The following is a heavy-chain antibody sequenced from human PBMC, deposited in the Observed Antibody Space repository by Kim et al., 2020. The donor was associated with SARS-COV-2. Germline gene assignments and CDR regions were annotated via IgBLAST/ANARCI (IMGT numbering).Heavy chain of an antibody. CDR3: SRANERIHHYVDS. V-gene: IGHV4-31*02. CDR2: IYNSGNT. Sequence: HPGKGLEWIGYIYNSGNTYYNPSLRSRVTISVDTSKNQFSLKVNSVTAADTAIYYCSRANERIHHYVDSWGRGTLVSVSS. J-gene: IGHJ4*02. D-gene: IGHD1-1*01.